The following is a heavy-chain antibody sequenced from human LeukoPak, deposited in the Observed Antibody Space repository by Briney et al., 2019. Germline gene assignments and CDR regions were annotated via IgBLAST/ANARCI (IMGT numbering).Heavy chain of an antibody. J-gene: IGHJ4*02. CDR3: ARDDSGSYSHDY. CDR2: IIPIFGTA. Sequence: ASVKVSCKASGGTFSRSGFSWVRQAPGQGLEWMGGIIPIFGTANYAQKFQGRVTITADESTSTAYMELSSLRSEDTAVYYCARDDSGSYSHDYWGQGTLVTVSS. V-gene: IGHV1-69*01. CDR1: GGTFSRSG. D-gene: IGHD1-26*01.